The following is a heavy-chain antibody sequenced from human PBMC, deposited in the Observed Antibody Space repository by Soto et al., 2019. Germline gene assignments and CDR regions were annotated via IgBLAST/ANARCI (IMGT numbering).Heavy chain of an antibody. CDR3: ARGRKKRELRGNWFDP. Sequence: SPTLSLTCAVYGGSFSGYYWSWIRQPPGKGLEWIGEINHSGSTNYNPSLKSRVTISVDTSKNQFSLKLSSVTAADTAVYYCARGRKKRELRGNWFDPWGQGTLVTVSS. V-gene: IGHV4-34*01. CDR1: GGSFSGYY. CDR2: INHSGST. D-gene: IGHD1-26*01. J-gene: IGHJ5*02.